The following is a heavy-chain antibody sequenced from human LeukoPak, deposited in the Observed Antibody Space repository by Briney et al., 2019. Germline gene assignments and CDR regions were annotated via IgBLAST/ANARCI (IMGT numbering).Heavy chain of an antibody. CDR2: IYYSGST. D-gene: IGHD3-22*01. CDR1: GGSISSSSYY. Sequence: SETLSLTCTVSGGSISSSSYYWGWIRQPPGKGLEWIGSIYYSGSTYYNPSLKSRVIISVDTSKNQFSLKLSSVTAADTAVYYCARRGYDSSGYYLVSWGQGTLVTVSS. J-gene: IGHJ4*02. V-gene: IGHV4-39*01. CDR3: ARRGYDSSGYYLVS.